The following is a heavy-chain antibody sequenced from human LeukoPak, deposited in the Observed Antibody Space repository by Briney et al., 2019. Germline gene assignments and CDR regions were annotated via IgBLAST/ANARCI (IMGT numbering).Heavy chain of an antibody. V-gene: IGHV3-21*01. J-gene: IGHJ3*02. D-gene: IGHD1-26*01. Sequence: PGGSLRLSCAASGFTLNTYSMNWVRQAPGKGLEWVSSISSTGSDVYYVDSVKGRFTISRDNAKNSLFLQVNSLRAEDTAVYYCARDAITPGATGACNIWGQGTMVTVSS. CDR1: GFTLNTYS. CDR2: ISSTGSDV. CDR3: ARDAITPGATGACNI.